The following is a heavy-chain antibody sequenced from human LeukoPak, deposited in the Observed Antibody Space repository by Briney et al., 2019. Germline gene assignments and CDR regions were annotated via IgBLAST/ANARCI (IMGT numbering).Heavy chain of an antibody. CDR3: AREKKLRGATDY. Sequence: ASVKVSCKASGYTFTGYYMHWVRQAPGQGLEWMGWINPNSGGTNYAQKFQGRVTMTRDTSISTAYMDLSRLRSDDTAVYYWAREKKLRGATDYWGQGTLVTVSS. V-gene: IGHV1-2*02. D-gene: IGHD1-26*01. CDR1: GYTFTGYY. CDR2: INPNSGGT. J-gene: IGHJ4*02.